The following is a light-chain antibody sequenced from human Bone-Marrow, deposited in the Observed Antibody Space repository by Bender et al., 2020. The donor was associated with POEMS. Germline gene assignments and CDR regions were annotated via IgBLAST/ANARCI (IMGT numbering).Light chain of an antibody. CDR2: GNG. J-gene: IGLJ3*02. Sequence: SSELTQDPAVSVTLGQTVKITCQGDSLRRFYASWYQQRPGQAPVLVIYGNGNRPSGIPDRFSGSSSGDTSSLTITGAQAEDEADYYCNSRDSSGDHLRVFGGGTKLSVL. V-gene: IGLV3-19*01. CDR1: SLRRFY. CDR3: NSRDSSGDHLRV.